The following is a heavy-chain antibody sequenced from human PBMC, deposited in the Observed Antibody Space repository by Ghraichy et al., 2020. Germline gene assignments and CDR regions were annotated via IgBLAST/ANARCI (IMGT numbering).Heavy chain of an antibody. Sequence: SETLSLTCTVSGYSISSGYYWGWIRQPPGEGLEWIGSIYHSGSTYYNPSLKSRVTISVDTSKNQFSLKLSSVTAADTAVYYCATIRSTSCYIFDYWGQGTLVTVSS. J-gene: IGHJ4*02. D-gene: IGHD2-2*02. V-gene: IGHV4-38-2*02. CDR1: GYSISSGYY. CDR2: IYHSGST. CDR3: ATIRSTSCYIFDY.